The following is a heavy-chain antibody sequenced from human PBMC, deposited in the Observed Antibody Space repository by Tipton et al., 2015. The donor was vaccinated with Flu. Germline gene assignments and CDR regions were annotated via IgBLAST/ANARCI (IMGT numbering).Heavy chain of an antibody. D-gene: IGHD4-11*01. CDR3: ARRDYSNYVSVPKNWFDS. Sequence: TLSLTCTISGDSISSRYYWGWIRQPPGKGLEWLGNIHHTGTTYYNPSLRSRVTILRDKSKNQFSLKLSFVAATDTAVYYCARRDYSNYVSVPKNWFDSWGQGILVTVSS. CDR2: IHHTGTT. J-gene: IGHJ5*01. V-gene: IGHV4-38-2*02. CDR1: GDSISSRYY.